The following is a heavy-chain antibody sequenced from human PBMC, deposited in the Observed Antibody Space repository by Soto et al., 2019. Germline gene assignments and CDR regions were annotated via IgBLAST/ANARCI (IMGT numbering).Heavy chain of an antibody. CDR1: GFTFSNYG. CDR3: AKQPWVFGSGTYTLRGWFDP. V-gene: IGHV3-23*01. Sequence: EVQLLESGGGLVQPGGSLRLSCAASGFTFSNYGMSWVRQAPGKGLEWVSGIGGSGGITYYADSVKGRFTISSDNSKNTLYLQMNSLRAEDTAVYYCAKQPWVFGSGTYTLRGWFDPWGQGTLVTVSS. J-gene: IGHJ5*02. D-gene: IGHD3-10*01. CDR2: IGGSGGIT.